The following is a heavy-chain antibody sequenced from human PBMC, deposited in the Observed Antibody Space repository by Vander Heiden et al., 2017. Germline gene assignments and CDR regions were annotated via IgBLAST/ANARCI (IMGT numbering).Heavy chain of an antibody. D-gene: IGHD6-13*01. Sequence: EVQLVESGGGLIQPGGSLRLSCAASGFNASSNYMSWVRQAPGKGLEWVSVIYSGGSTYYADSVKGRFTISRDNSKNTLYLQMNSLRAEDTAVYYCARSDSSSWYYFDYWGQGTLVTVSS. CDR3: ARSDSSSWYYFDY. J-gene: IGHJ4*02. V-gene: IGHV3-53*01. CDR1: GFNASSNY. CDR2: IYSGGST.